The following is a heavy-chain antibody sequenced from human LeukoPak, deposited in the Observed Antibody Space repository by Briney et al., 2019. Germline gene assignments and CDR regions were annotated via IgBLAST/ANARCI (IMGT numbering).Heavy chain of an antibody. D-gene: IGHD3-22*01. CDR2: ISYSSSAI. V-gene: IGHV3-48*01. CDR3: AKRGADSSGYYYLSH. CDR1: GFTFSTYS. J-gene: IGHJ4*02. Sequence: GGSLRLSCAASGFTFSTYSMNWVRQAPGKGLEWVSYISYSSSAIYYADSVKGRFTISRDNSKNTLYLQMNSLRVEDTAVYYCAKRGADSSGYYYLSHWGQGTLVTVSS.